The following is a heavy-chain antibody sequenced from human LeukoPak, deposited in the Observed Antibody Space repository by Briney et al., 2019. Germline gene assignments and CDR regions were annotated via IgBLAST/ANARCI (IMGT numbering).Heavy chain of an antibody. J-gene: IGHJ5*02. V-gene: IGHV1-46*01. D-gene: IGHD2-21*01. CDR1: GYTFTSYY. CDR2: INPSGGST. Sequence: ASVKVSCKASGYTFTSYYMHWVRQAPGQGLEWMGIINPSGGSTGYAQKFQGRVTMTRDTSTSTVYMELSSLRSEDTAVYYCARESRVFHWFDPWGQGTLVTVSS. CDR3: ARESRVFHWFDP.